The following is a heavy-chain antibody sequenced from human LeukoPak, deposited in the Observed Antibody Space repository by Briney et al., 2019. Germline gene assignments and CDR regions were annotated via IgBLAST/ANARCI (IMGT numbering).Heavy chain of an antibody. V-gene: IGHV4-4*07. D-gene: IGHD3-10*01. J-gene: IGHJ4*02. CDR2: IYTSGST. CDR1: GGSISSYY. Sequence: SETLSLTCTVSGGSISSYYWSWIRQPAGKGLEWIGRIYTSGSTNYNPSLKSRVTISLDTSKNQFSLKLTSVTAADTAVYYCARQVKATASLDYWGQGTLVTVSS. CDR3: ARQVKATASLDY.